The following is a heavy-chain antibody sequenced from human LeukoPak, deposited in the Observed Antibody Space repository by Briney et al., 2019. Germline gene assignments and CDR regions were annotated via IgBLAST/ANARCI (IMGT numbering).Heavy chain of an antibody. D-gene: IGHD6-6*01. V-gene: IGHV4-34*01. CDR1: GGSFSGYY. CDR3: AGMGSRHYYYYYMDV. CDR2: INHSGST. J-gene: IGHJ6*03. Sequence: PSETLSLTCAVYGGSFSGYYWSWIRQPPGKGLEWIGEINHSGSTNYNPSLKSRVTISVDTSKNQFSLKLSSVTAADTAVYYCAGMGSRHYYYYYMDVWGKGTTVTVCS.